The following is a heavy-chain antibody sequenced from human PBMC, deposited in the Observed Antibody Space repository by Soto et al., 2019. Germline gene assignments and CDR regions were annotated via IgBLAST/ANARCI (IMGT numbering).Heavy chain of an antibody. J-gene: IGHJ2*01. Sequence: EVQLVESGGGLVQPGGSLRLSCAASGFTFSSYWMHWVRQAPRKGLVWVSHINSDGSSTSYADSVKGRFTISRDNAKNTLYLQMNSLRAEDTAVYYCARADECNSSGQGVYWYFDLWGRGTLVTVSS. CDR2: INSDGSST. CDR3: ARADECNSSGQGVYWYFDL. CDR1: GFTFSSYW. V-gene: IGHV3-74*01. D-gene: IGHD3-22*01.